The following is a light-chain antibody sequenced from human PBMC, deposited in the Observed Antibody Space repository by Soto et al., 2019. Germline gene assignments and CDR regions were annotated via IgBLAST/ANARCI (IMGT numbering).Light chain of an antibody. CDR1: QSVSNN. CDR3: QQYNNWPPIT. Sequence: EILMTQSPVTLSVSPGERATLSCRASQSVSNNLAWYQQKPGQAPRLLIYYASTRATGIPARFSGSGSGTEFALTVSSLQAEDFALYYCQQYNNWPPITFCQETRLEVK. V-gene: IGKV3-15*01. J-gene: IGKJ5*01. CDR2: YAS.